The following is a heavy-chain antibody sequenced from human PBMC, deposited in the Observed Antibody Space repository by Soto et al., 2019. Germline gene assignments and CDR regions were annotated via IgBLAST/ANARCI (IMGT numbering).Heavy chain of an antibody. J-gene: IGHJ4*02. CDR2: ISSTGSGT. D-gene: IGHD1-1*01. Sequence: EVQLVESGGDLVQPGGSLRLSCAASGFTFSSYEMHWVRQAPGKGLEWISYISSTGSGTHYADSVKGRFTISRDTARNSLSLQMTSLRAEDTAIYYCVRDLHEPLPADVLQVANWGQGTQVTVSS. CDR1: GFTFSSYE. CDR3: VRDLHEPLPADVLQVAN. V-gene: IGHV3-48*03.